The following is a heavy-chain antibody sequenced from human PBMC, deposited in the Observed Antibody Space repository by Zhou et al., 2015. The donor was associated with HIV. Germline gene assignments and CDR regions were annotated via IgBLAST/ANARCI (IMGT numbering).Heavy chain of an antibody. CDR3: ARDGPTGPFDY. V-gene: IGHV1-69*06. CDR2: IIPIFGTA. J-gene: IGHJ4*02. CDR1: GYTFTGNY. D-gene: IGHD1-1*01. Sequence: QVQLVQSGTEVKKSGASVKVSCEALGYTFTGNYMHWVRQAPGQGLEWMGGIIPIFGTANYAQKFQGRVTITADKSTSTAYMELSSLRSEDTAVYYCARDGPTGPFDYWGQGTLVTVSS.